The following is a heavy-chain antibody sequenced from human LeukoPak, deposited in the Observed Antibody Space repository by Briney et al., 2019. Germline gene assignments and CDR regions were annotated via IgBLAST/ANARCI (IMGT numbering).Heavy chain of an antibody. CDR1: GYTFTSYG. D-gene: IGHD3-22*01. CDR2: ISAYNGNT. J-gene: IGHJ4*02. CDR3: ARGLYYDSSGYYFDY. V-gene: IGHV1-18*01. Sequence: GASVKVSCKASGYTFTSYGISWVRQAPGQGLEWMGWISAYNGNTNYAQKLQGRVTMTTDTSTSTAYMELRSLRSDDTAVYYCARGLYYDSSGYYFDYWGQGTLVTVSS.